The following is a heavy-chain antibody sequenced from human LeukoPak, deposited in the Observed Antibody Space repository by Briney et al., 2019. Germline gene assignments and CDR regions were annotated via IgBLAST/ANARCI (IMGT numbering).Heavy chain of an antibody. Sequence: PGGSLRLSCAASGFTFSSYAMSWVRQAPGKGLEWVSAISGSGGSTYYADSVKGRFTMSRDNSKNTLYLQMNSLRAEDTAVYYCAKTISQYYGFWSGYYSPFDYWGQGILVTVSS. CDR1: GFTFSSYA. CDR3: AKTISQYYGFWSGYYSPFDY. V-gene: IGHV3-23*01. D-gene: IGHD3-3*01. J-gene: IGHJ4*02. CDR2: ISGSGGST.